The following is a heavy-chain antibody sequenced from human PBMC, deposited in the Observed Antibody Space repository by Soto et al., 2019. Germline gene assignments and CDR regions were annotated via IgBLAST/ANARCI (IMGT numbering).Heavy chain of an antibody. J-gene: IGHJ4*02. CDR1: GGAFSDFA. Sequence: QVQLAQSGAEVRNPGSSVKVSCRTSGGAFSDFAFSWVRPAPGPGLEWMGGIITMFAASKYAQRFQGRVSSTADTSTQPVYLELSSLTPEDTAVYYCARGGVVAVPATLSSYHDYTNYPFDSWGEG. V-gene: IGHV1-69*06. D-gene: IGHD3-16*02. CDR2: IITMFAAS. CDR3: ARGGVVAVPATLSSYHDYTNYPFDS.